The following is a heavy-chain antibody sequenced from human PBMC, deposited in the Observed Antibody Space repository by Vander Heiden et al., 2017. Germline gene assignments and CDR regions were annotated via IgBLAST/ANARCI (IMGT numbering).Heavy chain of an antibody. CDR2: INHRGST. CDR1: NGSFSRYY. J-gene: IGHJ6*02. Sequence: QVPLQQWGAGLLKPSETLSLTCGVSNGSFSRYYWAWIRQPPGKGLEWIGEINHRGSTNDNPSFKRRVTFSVDTSKNQFSLKLSSVTAADTAVYYCAGRYSYYGLDVWGQGTTVTVSS. D-gene: IGHD1-26*01. V-gene: IGHV4-34*01. CDR3: AGRYSYYGLDV.